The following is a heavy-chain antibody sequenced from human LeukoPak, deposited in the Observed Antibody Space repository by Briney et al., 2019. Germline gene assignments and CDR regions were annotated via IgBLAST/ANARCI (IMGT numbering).Heavy chain of an antibody. CDR3: ARGGEQDIAVVPAAMPGHYYFDY. CDR2: IIPIFGTA. Sequence: SVKVSCKASGGTFSSYAISWVRQAPGQGLEWMGGIIPIFGTANYAQKFQGRVTITADESTSTAYMELSSLRSEDTAVYYCARGGEQDIAVVPAAMPGHYYFDYWGQGTLVTVSS. D-gene: IGHD2-2*01. CDR1: GGTFSSYA. J-gene: IGHJ4*02. V-gene: IGHV1-69*13.